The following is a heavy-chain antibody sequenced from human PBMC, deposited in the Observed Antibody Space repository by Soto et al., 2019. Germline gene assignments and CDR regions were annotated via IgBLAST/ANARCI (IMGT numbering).Heavy chain of an antibody. Sequence: PSETLSLTCAVYGGSFSGYYWGWIRQPPGKGLEWIGEINHSGSTNYNPSLKSRVTISVDTSKNQFSLKLSSVTAADTAVYYCARAMRIAAAGRGWFDPWGQGTLVTVSS. CDR3: ARAMRIAAAGRGWFDP. V-gene: IGHV4-34*01. CDR2: INHSGST. J-gene: IGHJ5*02. D-gene: IGHD6-13*01. CDR1: GGSFSGYY.